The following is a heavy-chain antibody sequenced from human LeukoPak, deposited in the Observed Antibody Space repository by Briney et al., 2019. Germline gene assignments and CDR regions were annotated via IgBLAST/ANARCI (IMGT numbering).Heavy chain of an antibody. Sequence: GGSLRFSCAASGFTFSSYGMHWVRQAPGKGLEWVAVISYDGSNKYYADSVKGRFTISRDNSKNTLYLQMNSLRAEDTAVYYCAKGEGGIGAFDIWGQGTMVTVSS. V-gene: IGHV3-30*18. CDR2: ISYDGSNK. CDR1: GFTFSSYG. D-gene: IGHD1-26*01. J-gene: IGHJ3*02. CDR3: AKGEGGIGAFDI.